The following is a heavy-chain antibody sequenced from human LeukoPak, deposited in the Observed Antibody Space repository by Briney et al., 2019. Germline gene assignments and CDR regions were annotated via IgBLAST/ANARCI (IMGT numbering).Heavy chain of an antibody. J-gene: IGHJ6*03. V-gene: IGHV1-18*01. CDR1: GYTFTSYG. CDR2: ISAYNGNT. D-gene: IGHD3-10*01. CDR3: ARVRYYGSGSPYYYYYMDV. Sequence: SVKVSCKASGYTFTSYGISWVRHAPGQGLEWMGWISAYNGNTNYAQKLQGRVTMTTDTSTSTAYMELRSLRSDDTAVYYCARVRYYGSGSPYYYYYMDVWGKGTTVTVSS.